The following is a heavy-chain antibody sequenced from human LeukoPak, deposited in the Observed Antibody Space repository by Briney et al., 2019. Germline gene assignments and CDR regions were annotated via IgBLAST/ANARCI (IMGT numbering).Heavy chain of an antibody. CDR3: AKGPANWFDP. CDR1: GFTFSSYG. J-gene: IGHJ5*02. CDR2: ISGSGGST. V-gene: IGHV3-23*01. Sequence: PGGSLRLSCAASGFTFSSYGMHWVRQAPGKGLEWVSAISGSGGSTYYADSVKGRFTVSRDNSKNTLYLQMNSLRAEDTAVYYCAKGPANWFDPWGQGTLVTVSS.